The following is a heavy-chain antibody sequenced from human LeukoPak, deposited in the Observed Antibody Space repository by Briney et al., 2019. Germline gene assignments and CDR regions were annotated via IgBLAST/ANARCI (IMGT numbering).Heavy chain of an antibody. V-gene: IGHV4-4*07. CDR1: GGSISRDY. CDR3: AREGRFLEWFEADYYYYYMDV. J-gene: IGHJ6*03. D-gene: IGHD3-3*01. CDR2: IYTSGST. Sequence: PSETLSLTCTVSGGSISRDYWSWIRQPAGKGLEWIGRIYTSGSTNYNPSLKSRVTMSVDTSKNQFSLKLSSVTAADTAVYYCAREGRFLEWFEADYYYYYMDVWGKGTTVTVSS.